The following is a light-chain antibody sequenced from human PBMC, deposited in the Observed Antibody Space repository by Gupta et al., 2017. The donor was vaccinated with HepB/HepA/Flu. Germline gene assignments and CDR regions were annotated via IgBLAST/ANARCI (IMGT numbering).Light chain of an antibody. V-gene: IGLV2-14*03. CDR2: DVS. CDR1: SSDVGGYNY. CDR3: SSYTNSDTLV. J-gene: IGLJ2*01. Sequence: QSALTQPASVSGSPGQSITISCTGTSSDVGGYNYVSWYQHHPGKAPKLMLFDVSNRPSGVSNRFSGSKSGNTASLTISGLQAEDEADYYCSSYTNSDTLVFGGGTKLTVL.